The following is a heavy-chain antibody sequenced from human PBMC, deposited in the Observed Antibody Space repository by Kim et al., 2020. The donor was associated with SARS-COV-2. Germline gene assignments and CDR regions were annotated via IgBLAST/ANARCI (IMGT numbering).Heavy chain of an antibody. D-gene: IGHD3-9*01. CDR3: AKDHHDILTGYPGAFDI. CDR1: GFTFSSYA. CDR2: ISGSGGST. Sequence: GGSLRLSCAASGFTFSSYAMSWVRQAPGKGLEWVSAISGSGGSTYYADSVKGRFTISRDNSKNTLYLQMNSLRAEDTAVYYCAKDHHDILTGYPGAFDIWGQGTMVTVSS. V-gene: IGHV3-23*01. J-gene: IGHJ3*02.